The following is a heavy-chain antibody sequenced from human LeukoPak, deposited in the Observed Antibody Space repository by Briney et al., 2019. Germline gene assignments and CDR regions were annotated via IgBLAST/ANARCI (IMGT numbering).Heavy chain of an antibody. Sequence: GSSVKVSCKASGDTFTTYAIIWVRQAPGQGLEWMGRIIPMFDTPNYAQRLQGRVTITADKSTKTAYMELTSLRSEDTAVYYCARAGIPGYCTNVTCSNWLDPWGQGTLVTVSS. CDR1: GDTFTTYA. CDR2: IIPMFDTP. V-gene: IGHV1-69*06. J-gene: IGHJ5*02. D-gene: IGHD2-8*01. CDR3: ARAGIPGYCTNVTCSNWLDP.